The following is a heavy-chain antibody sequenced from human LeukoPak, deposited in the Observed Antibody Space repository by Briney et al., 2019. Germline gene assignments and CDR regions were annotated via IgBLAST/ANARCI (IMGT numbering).Heavy chain of an antibody. CDR3: AKSSGWIGMDV. Sequence: GASVKVSCKASGGTFSSYAISWVRQAPGQGLEWMGRIIPILGIANYAQKFQGRVTITADKSTSTAYMELSSLRSEDTAVYYCAKSSGWIGMDVWGQGTTVTVSS. V-gene: IGHV1-69*04. J-gene: IGHJ6*02. CDR2: IIPILGIA. CDR1: GGTFSSYA. D-gene: IGHD6-19*01.